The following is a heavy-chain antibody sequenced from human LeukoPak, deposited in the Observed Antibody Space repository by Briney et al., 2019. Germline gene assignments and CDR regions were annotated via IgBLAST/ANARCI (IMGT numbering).Heavy chain of an antibody. V-gene: IGHV1-69*04. CDR1: GGTFSSYA. D-gene: IGHD3-22*01. CDR3: ARDPIYYYDSSGYYYR. Sequence: SVKVSCKASGGTFSSYAISWVRQAPGQGLEWMGRIIPILGIANYAQKFQGRVTITADKSTSTAYMELSSLRSEDTAVYYCARDPIYYYDSSGYYYRWGQGTLVTVYS. J-gene: IGHJ4*02. CDR2: IIPILGIA.